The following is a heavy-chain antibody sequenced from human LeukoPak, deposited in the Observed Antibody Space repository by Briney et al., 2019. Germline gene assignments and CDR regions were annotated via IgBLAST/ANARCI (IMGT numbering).Heavy chain of an antibody. CDR2: INHSGST. CDR1: GGSFSGYY. CDR3: ARGRRFWSGYCTGYYYYYMDV. J-gene: IGHJ6*03. Sequence: SETLSLTCAVYGGSFSGYYWSWIRQPPGKGLEWIGEINHSGSTNYNPSLKSRVTISVDTSKNQFSLKLSSVTAADTAVYYCARGRRFWSGYCTGYYYYYMDVWGKGTTVTVSS. D-gene: IGHD3-3*01. V-gene: IGHV4-34*01.